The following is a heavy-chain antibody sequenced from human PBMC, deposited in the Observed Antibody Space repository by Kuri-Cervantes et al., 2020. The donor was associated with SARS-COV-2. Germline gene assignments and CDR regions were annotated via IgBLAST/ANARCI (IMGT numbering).Heavy chain of an antibody. CDR1: GYIFTSYW. CDR3: ARLPCSSTSCYTRYDYYGMDV. D-gene: IGHD2-2*02. Sequence: GESLKISCKGSGYIFTSYWISWVRQMPGKGLEWMGRIGPSDSYTNYSPSFQGHVTISADKSISTAYLQWSSLKASDTAMYYCARLPCSSTSCYTRYDYYGMDVWGQGTTVTVSS. CDR2: IGPSDSYT. J-gene: IGHJ6*02. V-gene: IGHV5-10-1*01.